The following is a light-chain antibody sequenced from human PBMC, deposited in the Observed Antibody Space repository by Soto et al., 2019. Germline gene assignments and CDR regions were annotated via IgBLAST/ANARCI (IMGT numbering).Light chain of an antibody. J-gene: IGLJ2*01. V-gene: IGLV1-40*01. CDR3: QSYDSSLSVV. CDR2: GNT. CDR1: SSNIGAGYD. Sequence: QPVLTQPPSASGTPGQRVTISCSGSSSNIGAGYDVHWYQQLPGTAPKLLIYGNTNRPSGVPDRFSGSKSDTSASLAITGLQAEDEADYYCQSYDSSLSVVFGGGTQLTVL.